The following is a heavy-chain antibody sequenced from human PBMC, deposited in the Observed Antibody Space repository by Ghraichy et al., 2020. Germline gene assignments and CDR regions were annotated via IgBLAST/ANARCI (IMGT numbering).Heavy chain of an antibody. CDR2: IWYDGSNK. J-gene: IGHJ6*02. CDR1: GFTFSNYA. V-gene: IGHV3-33*01. CDR3: ARDWKGMDV. Sequence: LRLSCVASGFTFSNYAMHWVRQAPGKGLEWVAVIWYDGSNKYYVDSVKGRLTISRDNSKNTLYLQMISLRGEDTAVYYCARDWKGMDVWGQGTTVTVSS. D-gene: IGHD1-1*01.